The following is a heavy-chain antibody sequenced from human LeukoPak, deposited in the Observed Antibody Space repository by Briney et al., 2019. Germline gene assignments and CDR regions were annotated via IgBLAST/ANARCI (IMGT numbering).Heavy chain of an antibody. J-gene: IGHJ4*02. CDR1: GFTFSSYG. Sequence: GRSLRLSCAASGFTFSSYGMHWVRQAPGKGLEWVAIISYDGSNKYYADSVKGRFTISRDNFKNTLYLQMNSLRAEDTAVYYCAKAYYGGNSFIDYWGQGTLVTVSS. V-gene: IGHV3-30*18. CDR3: AKAYYGGNSFIDY. D-gene: IGHD4-23*01. CDR2: ISYDGSNK.